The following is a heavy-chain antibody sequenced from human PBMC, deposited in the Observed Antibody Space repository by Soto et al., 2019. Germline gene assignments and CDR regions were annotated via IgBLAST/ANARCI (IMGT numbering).Heavy chain of an antibody. V-gene: IGHV5-51*01. CDR3: ARRVPSGSGMNYYGMDV. Sequence: HGESLKISCKGSGYPFTSHWIAWVRQMPGKGLEWMGIIYPGDSDTVYNPSFQGQVTMSADRSINTAYLQWSSLKASDTAMYYCARRVPSGSGMNYYGMDVWGQGTTVTVSS. J-gene: IGHJ6*02. D-gene: IGHD3-10*01. CDR2: IYPGDSDT. CDR1: GYPFTSHW.